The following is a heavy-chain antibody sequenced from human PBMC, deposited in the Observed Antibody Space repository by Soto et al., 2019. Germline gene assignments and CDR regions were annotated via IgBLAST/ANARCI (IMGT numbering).Heavy chain of an antibody. Sequence: SETLSLTCAVYGGSFSGYYWNWVRQPPGKGLEWIGEINHSGNTNYNPSLKSRVTISVDTSKNQFSLNLRSVTAADTAEYYCARDAKSYYYDTTKYYFDNWGQGILVTVSS. CDR1: GGSFSGYY. D-gene: IGHD3-9*01. J-gene: IGHJ4*02. CDR3: ARDAKSYYYDTTKYYFDN. V-gene: IGHV4-34*01. CDR2: INHSGNT.